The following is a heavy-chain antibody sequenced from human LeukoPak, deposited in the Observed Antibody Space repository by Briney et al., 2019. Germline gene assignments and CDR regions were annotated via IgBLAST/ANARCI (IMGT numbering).Heavy chain of an antibody. J-gene: IGHJ4*02. V-gene: IGHV4-59*01. Sequence: SETLSLTCTVSGGSINNYYWTWIRQSPGKGLEWIGCVSYDGDTYYNPSLESRVTMSLDTPKNQFSLKLTSVTAADTAVYFCARGEDFERYYLAYWGQGTLVTVSS. CDR1: GGSINNYY. CDR2: VSYDGDT. CDR3: ARGEDFERYYLAY. D-gene: IGHD3-9*01.